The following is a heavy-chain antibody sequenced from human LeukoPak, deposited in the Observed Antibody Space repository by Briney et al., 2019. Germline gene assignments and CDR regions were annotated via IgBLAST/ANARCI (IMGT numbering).Heavy chain of an antibody. J-gene: IGHJ4*02. CDR2: IYHSGSA. CDR1: GGSISSSNW. D-gene: IGHD3-22*01. Sequence: SETLSLTCAVSGGSISSSNWWSWVRQPPGKGLEWIGKIYHSGSANYNPSLKSRVTISVDKSKNQFSLKLSSVTAADTAVYYCARLQHYYDSSVFDYWGQGTLVTVSS. V-gene: IGHV4-4*02. CDR3: ARLQHYYDSSVFDY.